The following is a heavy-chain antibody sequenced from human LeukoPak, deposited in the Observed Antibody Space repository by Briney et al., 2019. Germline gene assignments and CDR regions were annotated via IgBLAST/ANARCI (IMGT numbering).Heavy chain of an antibody. Sequence: SVKVSCKASGGTFSSYAISWVRQAPGQGLEWMGGIIPIFGTANYAQKFQGRVTITADESTSTAYMELSSLRSEDTAVYYCALGRAYCGGDCYSFDYWGQGTLVTVSS. CDR1: GGTFSSYA. CDR2: IIPIFGTA. D-gene: IGHD2-21*02. J-gene: IGHJ4*02. CDR3: ALGRAYCGGDCYSFDY. V-gene: IGHV1-69*13.